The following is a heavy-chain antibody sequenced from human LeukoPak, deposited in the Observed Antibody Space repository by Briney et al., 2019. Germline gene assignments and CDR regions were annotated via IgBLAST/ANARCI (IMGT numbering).Heavy chain of an antibody. V-gene: IGHV4-4*07. CDR2: IYPSGTT. J-gene: IGHJ6*03. CDR1: GDSMTTAY. Sequence: SETLSLTCTVSGDSMTTAYWSWIRQPAGKGLGWIGRIYPSGTTNYNPSLKSRVTISVGTSNSQFSLKLTSMTAADTAVYYCARSPSLSNWNYYYYMDVWGKGTTVTVSS. D-gene: IGHD1-20*01. CDR3: ARSPSLSNWNYYYYMDV.